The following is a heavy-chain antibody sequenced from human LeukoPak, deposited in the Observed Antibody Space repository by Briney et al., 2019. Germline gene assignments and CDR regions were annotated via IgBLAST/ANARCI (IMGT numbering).Heavy chain of an antibody. CDR3: ARYASGSYYWFDP. Sequence: SETLSLTCIVSGGSISRYYWSWIRQPPGKGLEWIATVYYTGSAYYNPSLKSRVTISVDTSKSQFSLKLSSVTTADTALYYCARYASGSYYWFDPWGQGTLVTVSS. CDR1: GGSISRYY. J-gene: IGHJ5*02. V-gene: IGHV4-59*04. D-gene: IGHD3-10*01. CDR2: VYYTGSA.